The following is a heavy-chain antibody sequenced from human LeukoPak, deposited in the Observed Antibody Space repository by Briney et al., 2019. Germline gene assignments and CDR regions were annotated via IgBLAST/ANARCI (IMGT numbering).Heavy chain of an antibody. J-gene: IGHJ4*02. CDR2: IIPIFGTA. CDR1: GGTFSSYA. V-gene: IGHV1-69*06. Sequence: GASVKVPCKASGGTFSSYAISWVRQAPGQGLEWMGGIIPIFGTANYAQKFQGRVTITADKSTSTAYMELSSLRSEDTAVYYCARGVEAAAGTIYFDYWGQGTLVTVSS. D-gene: IGHD6-13*01. CDR3: ARGVEAAAGTIYFDY.